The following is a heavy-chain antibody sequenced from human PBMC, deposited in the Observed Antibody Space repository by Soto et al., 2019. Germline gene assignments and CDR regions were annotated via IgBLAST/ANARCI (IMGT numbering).Heavy chain of an antibody. CDR3: AGVITGTLIYYHYYGMDV. CDR1: GGALSSYA. Sequence: WLKVSFKASGGALSSYAISRLGEAPGQGLEWMGGIIPIFGTANYAQKFQGRVTITADESTSTAYMELSSLRSEDTAVYYCAGVITGTLIYYHYYGMDVWGQGTTVTVSS. V-gene: IGHV1-69*01. J-gene: IGHJ6*02. CDR2: IIPIFGTA. D-gene: IGHD1-7*01.